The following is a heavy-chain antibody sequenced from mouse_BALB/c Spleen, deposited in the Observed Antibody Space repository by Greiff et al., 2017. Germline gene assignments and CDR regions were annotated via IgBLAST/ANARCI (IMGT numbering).Heavy chain of an antibody. CDR1: GFTFSSFG. Sequence: EVQLQQSGGGLVQPGGSRKLSCAASGFTFSSFGMHWVRQAPEKGLEWVAYISSGSSTIYYADTVKGRFTISRDNPKNTLFLQMTSLRSEDTAMYYCARGGLYYDYDYWGQGTTLTVSS. D-gene: IGHD2-4*01. V-gene: IGHV5-17*02. CDR2: ISSGSSTI. CDR3: ARGGLYYDYDY. J-gene: IGHJ2*01.